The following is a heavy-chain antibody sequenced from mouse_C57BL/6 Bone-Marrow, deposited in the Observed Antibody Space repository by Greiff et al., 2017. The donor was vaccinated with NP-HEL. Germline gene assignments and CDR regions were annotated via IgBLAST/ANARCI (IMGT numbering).Heavy chain of an antibody. Sequence: QVQLKQSGAELVRPGASVTLSCKASGYTFTDYEMHWVKQTPVHGLEWIGAIDPETGGTAYNQKFKGKAILTADKSSSTAYMELRSLTSDDSAVYYCTRGGYSWFAYWGQGTLVTVSA. CDR2: IDPETGGT. CDR1: GYTFTDYE. V-gene: IGHV1-15*01. D-gene: IGHD2-3*01. J-gene: IGHJ3*01. CDR3: TRGGYSWFAY.